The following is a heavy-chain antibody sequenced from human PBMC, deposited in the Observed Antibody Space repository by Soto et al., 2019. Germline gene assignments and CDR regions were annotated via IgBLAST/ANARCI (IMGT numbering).Heavy chain of an antibody. Sequence: LRLSCAAPGFIFKMYSMHWVRQSPGKGLVWISRIYNDGSYTDYADSVKGRFTISRDNVNDTLYLQMNNLRAEDSGLYYCTRGPRPISTGTGAYWGQGTQVTVSS. V-gene: IGHV3-74*01. J-gene: IGHJ4*02. CDR2: IYNDGSYT. D-gene: IGHD3-10*01. CDR3: TRGPRPISTGTGAY. CDR1: GFIFKMYS.